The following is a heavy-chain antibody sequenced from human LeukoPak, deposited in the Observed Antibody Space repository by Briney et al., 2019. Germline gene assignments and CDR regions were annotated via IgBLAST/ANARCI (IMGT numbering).Heavy chain of an antibody. J-gene: IGHJ4*02. Sequence: PGGSLRLSCAASGFTFSSYSMNWVRQAPGKGLEWVSYISGSSSSIYYADSVEGRFTISRDNAKNSLYLQMNSLRAEDTAVYYCARQLDSWGQGTLVTVSS. CDR3: ARQLDS. CDR1: GFTFSSYS. CDR2: ISGSSSSI. V-gene: IGHV3-48*01.